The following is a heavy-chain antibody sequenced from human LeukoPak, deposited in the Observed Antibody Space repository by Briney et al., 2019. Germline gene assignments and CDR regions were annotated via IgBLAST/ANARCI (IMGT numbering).Heavy chain of an antibody. Sequence: GGSLRLSCAASGFTFSSYSMNWVRQAPGKGLEWVSSISSSSSYIYYADSVKGRFTISRDNAKNSLYLQMNSLRAEDTAVYYCARNPSRTRIKWIQLGGLHFDYWGQGTLVTVSS. CDR3: ARNPSRTRIKWIQLGGLHFDY. CDR2: ISSSSSYI. J-gene: IGHJ4*02. CDR1: GFTFSSYS. D-gene: IGHD5-18*01. V-gene: IGHV3-21*01.